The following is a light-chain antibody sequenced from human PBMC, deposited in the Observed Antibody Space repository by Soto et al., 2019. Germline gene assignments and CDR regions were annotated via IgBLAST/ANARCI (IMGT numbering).Light chain of an antibody. V-gene: IGLV2-11*01. CDR3: CSHAASYTWV. CDR2: DVS. CDR1: NSDVGSYNY. Sequence: QSVLTQPRSVSGSPGQSVTISCTGTNSDVGSYNYVSWYQQHPGKAPKLLIYDVSSRPSGVPDRFFGSKSGNTASLTISGLQAGDEADYYCCSHAASYTWVFGGGTQLTVL. J-gene: IGLJ7*01.